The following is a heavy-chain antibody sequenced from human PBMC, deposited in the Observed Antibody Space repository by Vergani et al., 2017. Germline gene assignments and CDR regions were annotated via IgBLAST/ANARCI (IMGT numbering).Heavy chain of an antibody. D-gene: IGHD3-16*02. V-gene: IGHV4-61*02. J-gene: IGHJ6*03. CDR3: ARETVVTSWDGYRFHYMDV. CDR2: TSTDGST. CDR1: GGAVNSGSNF. Sequence: QVQLQESGPGLVKPSQTLSLTCSVSGGAVNSGSNFWTWIRQPAGKGLEWIGRTSTDGSTNYNPSLKSRVTVSVDTSKTQISLRLTSVTAEDTAVYYCARETVVTSWDGYRFHYMDVWGKGNPGHRLL.